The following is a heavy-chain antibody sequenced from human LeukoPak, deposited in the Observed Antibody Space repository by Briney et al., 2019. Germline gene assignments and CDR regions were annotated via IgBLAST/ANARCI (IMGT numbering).Heavy chain of an antibody. Sequence: PSQTLSLTCTVSGGSISSGGYYWSWIRQHPGKGLEWIGYIYYSGSTYYNPSLKSRVTMSVDASKNQFSLKLSSVTAADTAVYYCARAQLYYYGMDVWGQGTTVTVSS. CDR3: ARAQLYYYGMDV. J-gene: IGHJ6*02. CDR1: GGSISSGGYY. V-gene: IGHV4-31*03. CDR2: IYYSGST.